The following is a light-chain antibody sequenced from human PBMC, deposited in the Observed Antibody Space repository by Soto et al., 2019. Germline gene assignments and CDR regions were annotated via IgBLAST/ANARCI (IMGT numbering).Light chain of an antibody. CDR3: QHTFNSPPWT. Sequence: DIHMTQSHSSLSASVGDTVTISCLASQNIDMYLNWYQQKPGKAPRVLISGASSLQSGVPSRFSGSGSGTDFTLTINSLQPEDFASYFCQHTFNSPPWTFGQGTKVDI. J-gene: IGKJ1*01. V-gene: IGKV1-39*01. CDR1: QNIDMY. CDR2: GAS.